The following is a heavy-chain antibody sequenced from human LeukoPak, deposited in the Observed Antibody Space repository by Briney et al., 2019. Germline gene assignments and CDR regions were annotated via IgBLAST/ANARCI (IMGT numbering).Heavy chain of an antibody. J-gene: IGHJ3*02. V-gene: IGHV5-51*01. CDR2: IYPGDSDT. Sequence: GESLKISCKGSGYTFSSNWIGWVRQMPGKGLEWMGIIYPGDSDTRYSPSFQGQVTISADKSISTAYLQWSSLKASDTAMYYCARSIAVAGPYYDAFDIWGQGTMVTVSS. CDR3: ARSIAVAGPYYDAFDI. CDR1: GYTFSSNW. D-gene: IGHD6-19*01.